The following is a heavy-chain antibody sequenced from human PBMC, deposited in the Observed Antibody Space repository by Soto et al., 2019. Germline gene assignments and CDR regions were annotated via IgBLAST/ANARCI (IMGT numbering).Heavy chain of an antibody. V-gene: IGHV3-7*01. J-gene: IGHJ4*02. CDR3: ARDLTYYDILTGFSLDY. Sequence: GGSLRLSCAASGFTFSSYWMSWVRQAPGKGLEWVANIKQDGSEKYYVDSVKGRFTISRDNAKNSLYLQMNSLRAEDTAVYYCARDLTYYDILTGFSLDYWGQGTLVTVSS. CDR2: IKQDGSEK. CDR1: GFTFSSYW. D-gene: IGHD3-9*01.